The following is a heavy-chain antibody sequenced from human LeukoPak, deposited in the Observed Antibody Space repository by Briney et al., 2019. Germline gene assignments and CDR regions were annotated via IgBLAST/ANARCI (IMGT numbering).Heavy chain of an antibody. V-gene: IGHV4-34*01. CDR3: ARHRGYDYVWGSYRQLYYFDY. Sequence: PSETLSLTCAVYGGSFSGYYWSWIRQPPGKGLEWIGEINHSGSTNYNPSLKSRVTISVDTSKNQFSLKLSSVTAADTAVYYCARHRGYDYVWGSYRQLYYFDYWGQGTLVTVSS. D-gene: IGHD3-16*02. CDR1: GGSFSGYY. CDR2: INHSGST. J-gene: IGHJ4*02.